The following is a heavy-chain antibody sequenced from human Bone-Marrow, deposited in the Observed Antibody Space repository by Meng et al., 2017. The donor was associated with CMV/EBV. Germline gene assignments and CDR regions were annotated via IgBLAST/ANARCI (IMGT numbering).Heavy chain of an antibody. CDR3: ARGLEYYDFWSGYLGY. CDR2: INPSGGST. Sequence: ASVKVSCKASGYTFTSYYMHWVRQAPGQGLEWMGIINPSGGSTSYAQKFQGRVTMTRDTSTSTVYMELSSLRSEDTAVYYCARGLEYYDFWSGYLGYWGQGPLVTVYS. V-gene: IGHV1-46*01. CDR1: GYTFTSYY. J-gene: IGHJ4*02. D-gene: IGHD3-3*01.